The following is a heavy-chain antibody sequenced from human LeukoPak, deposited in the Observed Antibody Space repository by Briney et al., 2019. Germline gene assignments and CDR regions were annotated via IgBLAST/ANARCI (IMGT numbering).Heavy chain of an antibody. CDR1: GFIFGDHA. CDR3: TRGPILLWIHNGMDV. D-gene: IGHD2/OR15-2a*01. J-gene: IGHJ6*02. CDR2: IRSKAYGATT. Sequence: GGSLKLSCSASGFIFGDHAMSWVRQAPGKGLEWVGFIRSKAYGATTEYAASVEGRFTISRDDFRGIAYLQMSSLRTEDTAFYYCTRGPILLWIHNGMDVWGQGTTVTVSS. V-gene: IGHV3-49*04.